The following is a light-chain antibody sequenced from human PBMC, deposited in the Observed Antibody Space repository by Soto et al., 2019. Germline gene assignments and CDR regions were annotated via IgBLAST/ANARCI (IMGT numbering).Light chain of an antibody. CDR3: QQYESSPPSYT. Sequence: EIVLTQSPGTLSLSPGERATLSCRASQSLTSSYLAWYQQKPGQAPRLLSYGASSRATGIPDRFSGSGPGTDFTLTIRRLEPEDFAVNYCQQYESSPPSYTSGQGTKLEIK. J-gene: IGKJ2*01. CDR1: QSLTSSY. V-gene: IGKV3-20*01. CDR2: GAS.